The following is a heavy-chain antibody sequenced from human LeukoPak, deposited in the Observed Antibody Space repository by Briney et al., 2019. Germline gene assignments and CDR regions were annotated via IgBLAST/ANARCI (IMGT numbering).Heavy chain of an antibody. Sequence: GASVKVSCKASGYTFTGSYMHWVRQAPGQGLEWMGWINPNSGGTNYAQKFQGRVTMTRDTSISTAYMELSRLRSDDTAVYSCAPMVYTYGYLDYWGQGTLVTVSS. J-gene: IGHJ4*02. D-gene: IGHD5-18*01. CDR2: INPNSGGT. V-gene: IGHV1-2*02. CDR1: GYTFTGSY. CDR3: APMVYTYGYLDY.